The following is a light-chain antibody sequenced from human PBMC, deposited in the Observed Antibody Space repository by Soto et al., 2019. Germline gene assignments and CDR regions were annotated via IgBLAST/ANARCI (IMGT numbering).Light chain of an antibody. CDR2: DVS. CDR3: SSYTSSSTSYV. Sequence: QSALTQPASVSGSPGQSITISCTGTSSDVGGYNYVSWYQQHPGKAPKLMIYDVSNRPSGVSNRFSGSKSGTTAEKSTQGLQDDDEADYYCSSYTSSSTSYVFGSGTKV. CDR1: SSDVGGYNY. J-gene: IGLJ1*01. V-gene: IGLV2-14*01.